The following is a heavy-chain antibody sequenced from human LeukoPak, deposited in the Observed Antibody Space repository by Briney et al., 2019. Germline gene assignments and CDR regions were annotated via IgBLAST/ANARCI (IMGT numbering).Heavy chain of an antibody. V-gene: IGHV1-2*02. CDR2: INPNSGGT. D-gene: IGHD4-17*01. CDR3: ASVVYDYGDYSFDY. Sequence: ASVKVSCKASGYTFTGHYMHWVRQAPGQGLEWMGWINPNSGGTNYAQKFQGRVTMTRDTSISTAYMELSRLRSDDTAVYYCASVVYDYGDYSFDYWGQGTLVTVSS. J-gene: IGHJ4*02. CDR1: GYTFTGHY.